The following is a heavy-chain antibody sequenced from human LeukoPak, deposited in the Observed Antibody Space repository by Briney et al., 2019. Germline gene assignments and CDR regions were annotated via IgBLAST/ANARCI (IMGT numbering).Heavy chain of an antibody. CDR3: AIDKVSTKGYSSGWSFDY. J-gene: IGHJ4*02. D-gene: IGHD6-19*01. V-gene: IGHV3-30*04. Sequence: GGSLRLSCAASGFTFSSYAMHWVRQAPGKGLEWVAVTSNDGINKYYSDSVKGRLTMSRDNSKNTLYLQMDSMRAEDTAVYYCAIDKVSTKGYSSGWSFDYWGQGTLVTVSS. CDR2: TSNDGINK. CDR1: GFTFSSYA.